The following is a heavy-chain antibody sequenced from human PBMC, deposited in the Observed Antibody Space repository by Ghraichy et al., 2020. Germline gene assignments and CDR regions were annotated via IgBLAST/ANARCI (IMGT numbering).Heavy chain of an antibody. CDR2: IYYYGNT. CDR1: GGSISSSSYF. Sequence: SETLSLTCTVSGGSISSSSYFWGWIRQPPGKGLEWIGSIYYYGNTYYNPSRKSRVTISVDTSKNQFSLKLSSVTAADTAVYYCARHENIVVVTAARAVDIWCQGTMVTVSS. D-gene: IGHD2-21*02. J-gene: IGHJ3*02. CDR3: ARHENIVVVTAARAVDI. V-gene: IGHV4-39*01.